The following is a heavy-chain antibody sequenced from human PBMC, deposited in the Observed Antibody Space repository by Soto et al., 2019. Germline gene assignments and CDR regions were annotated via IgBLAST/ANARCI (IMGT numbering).Heavy chain of an antibody. CDR2: VDSDGRGT. CDR3: GTVFEH. Sequence: EVQLVESGGGSVQPGGSLRLSCVASGITFTNYWMHWVRQVPGKGLVWVARVDSDGRGTSYADFVKGRFTISRDNAKNTVCLQVNSLRVEDTAMYYCGTVFEHWGQGIPVTVSS. J-gene: IGHJ4*02. V-gene: IGHV3-74*01. CDR1: GITFTNYW.